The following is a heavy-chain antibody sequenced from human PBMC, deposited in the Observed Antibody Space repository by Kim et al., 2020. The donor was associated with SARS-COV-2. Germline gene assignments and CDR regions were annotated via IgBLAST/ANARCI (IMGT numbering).Heavy chain of an antibody. Sequence: YAQKLQGRVTMTTDTSTSTAYMALRSLRSDDTAVYYCARSPEEMDGSGSGWGQGTLVTVSS. CDR3: ARSPEEMDGSGSG. V-gene: IGHV1-18*01. D-gene: IGHD3-10*01. J-gene: IGHJ4*02.